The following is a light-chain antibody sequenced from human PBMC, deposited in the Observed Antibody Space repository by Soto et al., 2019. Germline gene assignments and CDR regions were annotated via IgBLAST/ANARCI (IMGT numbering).Light chain of an antibody. Sequence: DVVMTQSPLSLPVTLGQPASISCKSSQSLVYSDGITYLNWFQQRPGQSPRRLIFKVSNRDSGVPDRFSGSGSGTDFPPKISRVEAEDVGVYYCMQGTHWPWTFGQGTKVEIK. J-gene: IGKJ1*01. V-gene: IGKV2-30*01. CDR2: KVS. CDR1: QSLVYSDGITY. CDR3: MQGTHWPWT.